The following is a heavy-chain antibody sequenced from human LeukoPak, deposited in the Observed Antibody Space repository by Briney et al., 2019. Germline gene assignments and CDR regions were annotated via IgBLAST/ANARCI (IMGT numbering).Heavy chain of an antibody. CDR2: INPDTGGT. Sequence: ASVKVSCKASAYIFTDYYMHWVRQAPGQGLEWMGWINPDTGGTLYAQRFQGRVTMTGDTSIRTAYMELTRLTSDDTAVYFCARGQAGGNYRNFYMDVWGQGTTVTVSS. CDR1: AYIFTDYY. V-gene: IGHV1-2*02. CDR3: ARGQAGGNYRNFYMDV. J-gene: IGHJ6*03. D-gene: IGHD1-26*01.